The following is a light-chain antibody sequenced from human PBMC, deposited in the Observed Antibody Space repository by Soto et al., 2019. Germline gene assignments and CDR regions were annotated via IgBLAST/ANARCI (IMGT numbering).Light chain of an antibody. J-gene: IGLJ2*01. Sequence: QSALTQPASVSGSPGQSITISCTGTGSDVTTYNYVSWYQQHTDRAPKLVLYEVSNRPSGVSSRFSGSTSGNTASLTVSGLQAEDEADYFCSSYTSSSTLVFGGGTKLTVL. CDR1: GSDVTTYNY. CDR3: SSYTSSSTLV. V-gene: IGLV2-14*01. CDR2: EVS.